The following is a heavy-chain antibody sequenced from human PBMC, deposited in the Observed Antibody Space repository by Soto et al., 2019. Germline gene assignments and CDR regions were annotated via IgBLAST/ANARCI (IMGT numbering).Heavy chain of an antibody. CDR1: GGTFSSYA. J-gene: IGHJ4*02. V-gene: IGHV1-69*13. CDR3: ARDVSGPFDY. Sequence: GASVRVSCKASGGTFSSYAISWVRQAPGQGLEWMGGIIPIFGTANYAQKFQGRVTITADESTSTAYMELSSLRSEDTAVYYCARDVSGPFDYWGQGTLVTVSS. CDR2: IIPIFGTA.